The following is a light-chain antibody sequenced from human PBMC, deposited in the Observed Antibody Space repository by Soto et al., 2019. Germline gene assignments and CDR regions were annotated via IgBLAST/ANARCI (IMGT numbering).Light chain of an antibody. Sequence: EIVLTQSPGTLSLSPGERATLSCRASQSVSSSYLAWYQQKPGQAPRLLIYGTSKRATGIPDRFSGSGSGTDFTLTISRLEPEDFAVYYCQQYDRSPWTFGQGIKVEIK. CDR1: QSVSSSY. CDR2: GTS. J-gene: IGKJ1*01. V-gene: IGKV3-20*01. CDR3: QQYDRSPWT.